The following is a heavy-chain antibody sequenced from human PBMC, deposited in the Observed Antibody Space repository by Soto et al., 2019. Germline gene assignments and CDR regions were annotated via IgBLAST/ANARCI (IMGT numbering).Heavy chain of an antibody. Sequence: QVQLVQSGAEVKKPGASVKVSYKASGYTFTSYAMHWVRQAPGKRHEGMGRINAGNGNTKYSQKFQGRVTLTRDTSASTAYMELSSLRSEDTTVYYCAIGGRLYWYFELWGRCTLVTVSS. CDR1: GYTFTSYA. V-gene: IGHV1-3*01. CDR2: INAGNGNT. J-gene: IGHJ2*01. D-gene: IGHD1-26*01. CDR3: AIGGRLYWYFEL.